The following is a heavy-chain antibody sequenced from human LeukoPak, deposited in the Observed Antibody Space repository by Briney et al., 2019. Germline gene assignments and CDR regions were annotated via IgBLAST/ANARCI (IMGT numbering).Heavy chain of an antibody. CDR2: IKEDGGEK. V-gene: IGHV3-7*05. CDR1: GFTYSIYW. Sequence: GGSLRLSCAAAGFTYSIYWMSWVRQAPGKGLEWAANIKEDGGEKYYVDSVKGRFTISRDNAKNSLFLQMNSLRAEDTAVYYCARENRAWMGLDYWGQGTLVTVSS. J-gene: IGHJ4*02. D-gene: IGHD1-14*01. CDR3: ARENRAWMGLDY.